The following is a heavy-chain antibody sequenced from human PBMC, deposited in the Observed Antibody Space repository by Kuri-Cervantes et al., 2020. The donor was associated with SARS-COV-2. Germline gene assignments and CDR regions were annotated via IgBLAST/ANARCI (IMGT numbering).Heavy chain of an antibody. CDR3: ASQAAKYCSSTSCYTGVFDY. CDR1: GYSISSGYY. V-gene: IGHV4-38-2*02. J-gene: IGHJ4*02. Sequence: SETLSLTCTVSGYSISSGYYWGWIRQPPGKGLEWIGSIYYSGSTYYNPSLKSRVTISVDTSKNQFSLKLSSVTAADTAVYYCASQAAKYCSSTSCYTGVFDYWGQGTLVTVSS. D-gene: IGHD2-2*02. CDR2: IYYSGST.